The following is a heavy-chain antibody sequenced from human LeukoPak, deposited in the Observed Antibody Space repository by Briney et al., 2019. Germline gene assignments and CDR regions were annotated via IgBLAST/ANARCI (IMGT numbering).Heavy chain of an antibody. CDR1: GYTFTSYG. CDR3: ARGQYQLLRRDPAKCYFDY. V-gene: IGHV1-18*04. Sequence: ASVKVSCKASGYTFTSYGISWVRQAPGQGLEWMGWISAYNGNTNYAQKLQGRVTMTTDTSTSTAYMELRSLRSDDTAVYYCARGQYQLLRRDPAKCYFDYWGQGTLVTVSS. D-gene: IGHD2-2*01. J-gene: IGHJ4*02. CDR2: ISAYNGNT.